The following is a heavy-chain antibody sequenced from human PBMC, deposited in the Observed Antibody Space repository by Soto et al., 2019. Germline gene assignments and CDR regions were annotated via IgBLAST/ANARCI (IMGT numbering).Heavy chain of an antibody. Sequence: EVQLVESGGGLVKHGGSLRLSCAASGFTFSNAWMSWVRQAPGKGLEWVGHIKSKTDGGTTNYAAPVKGRFTISRDDSENTLSLQMNSLKTEDTAVYYCTTVPSGWRVVVPGGGWGQGTLVTVSS. CDR1: GFTFSNAW. D-gene: IGHD2-2*01. V-gene: IGHV3-15*01. J-gene: IGHJ4*02. CDR2: IKSKTDGGTT. CDR3: TTVPSGWRVVVPGGG.